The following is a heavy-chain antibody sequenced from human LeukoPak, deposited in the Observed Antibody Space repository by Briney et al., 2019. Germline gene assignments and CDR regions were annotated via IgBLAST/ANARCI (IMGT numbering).Heavy chain of an antibody. J-gene: IGHJ4*02. Sequence: GGSLRLSCAASGFTFDDYAMHWVRQAPGKGLEWVSGISWNSGSIGYADSVKGRFTISRDNAKNSLYLQMNSLRAEDTAVYYCASHGPYYYDSSGYVHWGQGTLVTVSS. CDR2: ISWNSGSI. V-gene: IGHV3-9*01. D-gene: IGHD3-22*01. CDR1: GFTFDDYA. CDR3: ASHGPYYYDSSGYVH.